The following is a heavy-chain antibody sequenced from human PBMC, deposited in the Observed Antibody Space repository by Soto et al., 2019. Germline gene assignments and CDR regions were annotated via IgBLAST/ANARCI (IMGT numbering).Heavy chain of an antibody. CDR3: ARVAAPYNWFDP. CDR1: GGSISSYY. V-gene: IGHV4-59*01. Sequence: SETLSLTCTVSGGSISSYYWSWIRQPPGKGLEWIGYIYYSGSTNYNPSLKSRVTISVDTSKNQFSLKLSSVTAADTAVYYCARVAAPYNWFDPWGQGTLVTFSS. J-gene: IGHJ5*02. CDR2: IYYSGST. D-gene: IGHD6-13*01.